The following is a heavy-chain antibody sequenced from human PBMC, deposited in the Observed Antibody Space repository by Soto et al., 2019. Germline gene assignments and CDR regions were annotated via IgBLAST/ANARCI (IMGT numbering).Heavy chain of an antibody. CDR1: GFTFSSYA. V-gene: IGHV3-23*01. CDR2: ISVSGDIT. D-gene: IGHD2-15*01. J-gene: IGHJ4*02. CDR3: AKGVVAAATNRPSDY. Sequence: EVQLLESGGGLEQPGGSLRLSCAASGFTFSSYAMSWVRQAPGKGLEWVSIISVSGDITYYADSVKGRFTISRDSSKNTLYLQMNRLRAEDTALYGGAKGVVAAATNRPSDYWGRGTLVTVSS.